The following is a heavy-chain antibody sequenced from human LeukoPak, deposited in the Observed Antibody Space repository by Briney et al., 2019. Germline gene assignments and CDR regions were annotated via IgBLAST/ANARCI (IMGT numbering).Heavy chain of an antibody. CDR2: ISYIGIT. CDR3: ARGSGDYTPLPLDF. D-gene: IGHD1-26*01. J-gene: IGHJ4*02. V-gene: IGHV4-61*01. Sequence: SETLSLTCIVSGGSISSSIYYWSWIRQPPGKGLEWIGCISYIGITDYNPSLKSRVTMSVDTSKNQFSLKLNSVTAADTAVYYCARGSGDYTPLPLDFWGQGSLVTVSS. CDR1: GGSISSSIYY.